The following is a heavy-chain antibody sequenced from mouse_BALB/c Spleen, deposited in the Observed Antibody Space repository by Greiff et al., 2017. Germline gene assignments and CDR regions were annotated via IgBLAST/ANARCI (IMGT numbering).Heavy chain of an antibody. CDR3: ADYRYGGDAMDY. D-gene: IGHD2-14*01. CDR2: INSNGGST. Sequence: DVKLVESGGGLVQPGGSLKLSCAASGFTFSSYGMSWVRQTPDKRLELVATINSNGGSTYYPDSVKGRFTISRDNAKNTLYLQMSSLKSEDTAMYYCADYRYGGDAMDYWGQGTSVTVSS. V-gene: IGHV5-6-3*01. J-gene: IGHJ4*01. CDR1: GFTFSSYG.